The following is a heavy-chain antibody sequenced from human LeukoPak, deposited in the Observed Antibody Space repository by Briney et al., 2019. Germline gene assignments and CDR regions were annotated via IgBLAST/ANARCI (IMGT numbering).Heavy chain of an antibody. V-gene: IGHV4-34*01. D-gene: IGHD5-12*01. CDR3: ASRTFLPSEPSGYAQYYNWFDP. Sequence: PSGTLSLTCAVYGGSFSGYYWSWIRQPPGKGLEWIGEINHSGSTNYNPSLKSRVTISVDTSKNQFSLKLSSVTAADTAVYYCASRTFLPSEPSGYAQYYNWFDPWGQGTLVTVSS. CDR2: INHSGST. CDR1: GGSFSGYY. J-gene: IGHJ5*02.